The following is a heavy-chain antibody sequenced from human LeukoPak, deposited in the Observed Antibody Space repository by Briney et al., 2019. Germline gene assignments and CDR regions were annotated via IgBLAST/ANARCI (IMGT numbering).Heavy chain of an antibody. CDR3: AGDGRVHYDFWSGYYRDEVWFDP. D-gene: IGHD3-3*01. J-gene: IGHJ5*02. Sequence: ASVKVSCKASGYTFTSYYMHWVRQAPGQGLEWMGIINPSGGSTSYAQKFQGRVTMTRDTSTSTVYMELSSLRSEDTAVYYCAGDGRVHYDFWSGYYRDEVWFDPWGQGTLVTVSS. CDR1: GYTFTSYY. V-gene: IGHV1-46*03. CDR2: INPSGGST.